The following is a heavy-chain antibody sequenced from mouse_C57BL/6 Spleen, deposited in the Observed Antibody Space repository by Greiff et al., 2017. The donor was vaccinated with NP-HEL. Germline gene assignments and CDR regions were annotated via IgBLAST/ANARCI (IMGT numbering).Heavy chain of an antibody. CDR3: ARSGLYDGYYAMDY. D-gene: IGHD2-3*01. Sequence: QVQLQQPGAELVKPGASVKMSCKASGYTFTSYWITWVKQRPGQGLEWIGDIYPGSGSTNYNEKFKSKATLTVDTSSSTAYMQLGSLTSEDSAVYYCARSGLYDGYYAMDYWGQGTSVTVSS. J-gene: IGHJ4*01. V-gene: IGHV1-55*01. CDR1: GYTFTSYW. CDR2: IYPGSGST.